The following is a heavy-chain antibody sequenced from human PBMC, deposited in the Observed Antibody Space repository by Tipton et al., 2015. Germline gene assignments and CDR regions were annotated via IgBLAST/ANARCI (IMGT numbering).Heavy chain of an antibody. J-gene: IGHJ6*02. V-gene: IGHV4-59*01. Sequence: TLSLTCTVSGGSISSYYWSWIRQPAGKGLEWIGYVYYSGTTDYNPSLKSRVTISLDTSKNQFSLKLTSVTAADTGVYYCARGRPHFYAMDVWGPGITVTVSS. CDR3: ARGRPHFYAMDV. CDR2: VYYSGTT. CDR1: GGSISSYY.